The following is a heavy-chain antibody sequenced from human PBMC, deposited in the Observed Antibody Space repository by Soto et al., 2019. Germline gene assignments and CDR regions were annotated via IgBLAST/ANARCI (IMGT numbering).Heavy chain of an antibody. CDR1: GVSISSSIYY. D-gene: IGHD3-22*01. CDR2: IYYSGST. V-gene: IGHV4-39*01. CDR3: ARLVLRNYYDSSGYYYVFDY. J-gene: IGHJ4*02. Sequence: SETLSLTCTVSGVSISSSIYYWGWIRQPPGKGLEWIGSIYYSGSTYYNPSLKSRVTISVDTSKNQFSLKLSSVTAADTAVYYCARLVLRNYYDSSGYYYVFDYWGQGTLVTVSS.